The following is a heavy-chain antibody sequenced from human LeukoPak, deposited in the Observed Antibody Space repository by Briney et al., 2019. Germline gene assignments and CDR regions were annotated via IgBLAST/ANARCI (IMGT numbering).Heavy chain of an antibody. Sequence: GGSLRLSCAASGFTFSSYGMSWVRQAPGKGLEWVSAISGSGGSTYYADSVKGRFTISRDNAKNSLYLQMNSLRAEDTAVYYCARGQWLTNYYFDYWGQGTLVTVSS. CDR1: GFTFSSYG. CDR3: ARGQWLTNYYFDY. J-gene: IGHJ4*02. CDR2: ISGSGGST. D-gene: IGHD6-19*01. V-gene: IGHV3-23*01.